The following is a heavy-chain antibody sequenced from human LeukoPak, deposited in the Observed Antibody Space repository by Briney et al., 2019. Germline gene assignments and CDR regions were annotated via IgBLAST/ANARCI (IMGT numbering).Heavy chain of an antibody. D-gene: IGHD3-10*01. Sequence: GGTLRLSCAASGFTFSSYGMSWVRQAPGKGLEWVSAISGSGGSTYYADSVKGRFTISRDNSKNTLYLQMNSLRAEDTAVYYCAKDEGYYGSGSYSDYWGQGTLVTVSS. CDR2: ISGSGGST. CDR3: AKDEGYYGSGSYSDY. V-gene: IGHV3-23*01. CDR1: GFTFSSYG. J-gene: IGHJ4*02.